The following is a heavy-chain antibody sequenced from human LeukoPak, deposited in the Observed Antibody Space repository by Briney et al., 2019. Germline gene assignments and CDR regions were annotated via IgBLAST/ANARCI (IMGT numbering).Heavy chain of an antibody. J-gene: IGHJ3*02. Sequence: SETLSLTCAVSGYSISSGYYWGWIRQPPGKGLEWIGSIYHSGSTYYNPSLKSRVTISVDTSKNQFPLKLSSVTAADTAVYYCARTKHYDILTGLDAFDIWGQGTMVTVSS. D-gene: IGHD3-9*01. CDR1: GYSISSGYY. CDR2: IYHSGST. V-gene: IGHV4-38-2*01. CDR3: ARTKHYDILTGLDAFDI.